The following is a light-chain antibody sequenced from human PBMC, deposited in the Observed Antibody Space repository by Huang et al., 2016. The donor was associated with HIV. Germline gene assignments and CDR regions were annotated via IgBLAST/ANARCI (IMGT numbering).Light chain of an antibody. CDR1: QSVSSD. CDR3: QQYNNWPPT. V-gene: IGKV3-15*01. J-gene: IGKJ1*01. CDR2: GAS. Sequence: EIVMTQSPATLSVSPGERATLSRRASQSVSSDLAWYQQKPGQPPRLLIFGASTRATGVPARFSGSGSGTEFTLTISSLQSEGFAVYYCQQYNNWPPTFGQGTKVEIK.